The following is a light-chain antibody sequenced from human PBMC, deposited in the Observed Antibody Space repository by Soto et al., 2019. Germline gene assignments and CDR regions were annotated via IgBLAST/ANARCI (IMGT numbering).Light chain of an antibody. Sequence: QSVLTQPPSASGSPGQSVTISCTGTSSDVGDYNYVSWYQQHPGKAPKLMLYEVTKRPSGVPDRFSGSKSGNTASLTVSGLQAEDEADYYCSSYAGSNNFVVFGGWTKLTVL. J-gene: IGLJ2*01. CDR2: EVT. V-gene: IGLV2-8*01. CDR3: SSYAGSNNFVV. CDR1: SSDVGDYNY.